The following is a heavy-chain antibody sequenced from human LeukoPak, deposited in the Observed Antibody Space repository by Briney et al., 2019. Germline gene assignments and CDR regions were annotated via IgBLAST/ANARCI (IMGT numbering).Heavy chain of an antibody. CDR3: AKDPSGDSFGSYGLDV. Sequence: GGSLRLSCAASGFTFSSYDMHWVRQAPGKGLEWVAVISYDGSNKYYAASVKGRFTISRDNSKNTLYLQMNSRRPGDTAVYYCAKDPSGDSFGSYGLDVWGQGTTVTVSS. V-gene: IGHV3-30*18. CDR1: GFTFSSYD. J-gene: IGHJ6*02. CDR2: ISYDGSNK. D-gene: IGHD5-18*01.